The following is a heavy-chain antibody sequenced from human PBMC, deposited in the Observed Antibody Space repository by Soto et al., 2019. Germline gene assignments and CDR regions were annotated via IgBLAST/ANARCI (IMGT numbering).Heavy chain of an antibody. J-gene: IGHJ4*02. CDR2: IIPIFGTA. CDR3: ARDPLPINYYDSSGYYYPNFDY. CDR1: GGTFSSYA. Sequence: VKVSCKASGGTFSSYAIIWVRQAPGQGLEWMGGIIPIFGTANYAQKFQGRVTITADESTSTAYMELSSLRSEDTAVYYCARDPLPINYYDSSGYYYPNFDYWSQGTLVTVYS. D-gene: IGHD3-22*01. V-gene: IGHV1-69*01.